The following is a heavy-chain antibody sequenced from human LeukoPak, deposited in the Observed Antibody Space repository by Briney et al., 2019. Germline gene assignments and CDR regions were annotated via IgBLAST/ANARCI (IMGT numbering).Heavy chain of an antibody. CDR3: ARYCSGASCYFGLDY. D-gene: IGHD2-2*01. Sequence: GGSLRLSCAASGFTFNNYFMTWVRQAPGKGLEWVSTISGSAGSTYYADFVKGLFTISRDNSRNTLYLQMNSLRADDTAVYYCARYCSGASCYFGLDYWGQGTLVTVSS. V-gene: IGHV3-23*01. CDR1: GFTFNNYF. J-gene: IGHJ4*02. CDR2: ISGSAGST.